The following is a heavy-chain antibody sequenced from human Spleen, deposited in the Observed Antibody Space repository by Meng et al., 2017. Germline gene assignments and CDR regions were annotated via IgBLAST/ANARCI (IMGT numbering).Heavy chain of an antibody. CDR3: ATRIAAAGTTWLDYYGMDV. CDR1: GYTFPDYW. CDR2: MNPNSGNT. Sequence: ASVKVSCKASGYTFPDYWLHWVRQATGQGLEWMGWMNPNSGNTGYAQKFQGRVTMTRNTSISTAYMELSSLRSEDTAVYYCATRIAAAGTTWLDYYGMDVWGQGTTVTVSS. V-gene: IGHV1-8*02. J-gene: IGHJ6*02. D-gene: IGHD6-13*01.